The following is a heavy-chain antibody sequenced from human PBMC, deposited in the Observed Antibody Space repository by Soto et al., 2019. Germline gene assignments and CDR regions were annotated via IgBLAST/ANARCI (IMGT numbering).Heavy chain of an antibody. Sequence: GGSLRLSCAASGFTFSSYSMNWVRQAPGKGLEWVSSISSSSSYIYYADSVKGRFTISRDNAKNSLYLQMNSLRAEDTAVYYCARDRIGGQCAHGVCYVLDYWGQGTLVTVSS. D-gene: IGHD2-8*01. V-gene: IGHV3-21*01. CDR3: ARDRIGGQCAHGVCYVLDY. CDR1: GFTFSSYS. CDR2: ISSSSSYI. J-gene: IGHJ4*02.